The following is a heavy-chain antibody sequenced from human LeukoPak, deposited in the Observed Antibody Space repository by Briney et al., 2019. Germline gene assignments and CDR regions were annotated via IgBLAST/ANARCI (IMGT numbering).Heavy chain of an antibody. J-gene: IGHJ6*02. CDR1: GFTFDDYA. CDR3: ARGGRSSGLYYYYYYGMDV. CDR2: ISWNSGSI. V-gene: IGHV3-9*01. D-gene: IGHD6-19*01. Sequence: PGGSLRLSCAASGFTFDDYAMHWVRQAPGKGLEWVSGISWNSGSIGYADSVKGRFTISRDNAKNSLYLQMNSLRAEDTAVYYCARGGRSSGLYYYYYYGMDVWGQGTTVTVSS.